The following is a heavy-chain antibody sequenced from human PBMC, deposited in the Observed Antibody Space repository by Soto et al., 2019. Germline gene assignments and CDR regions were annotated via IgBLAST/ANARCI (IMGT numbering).Heavy chain of an antibody. CDR3: AREVLGTFDP. V-gene: IGHV4-30-2*01. CDR1: GGSISSGGYS. D-gene: IGHD1-7*01. Sequence: TLSLTCAVSGGSISSGGYSWSWIRQPPGKGLEWIGYIYHSGSTYYNPSLKSRVTISVDRSKNQFSLKLSSVAAADTAVYYCAREVLGTFDPWGQGTLVTVSS. CDR2: IYHSGST. J-gene: IGHJ5*02.